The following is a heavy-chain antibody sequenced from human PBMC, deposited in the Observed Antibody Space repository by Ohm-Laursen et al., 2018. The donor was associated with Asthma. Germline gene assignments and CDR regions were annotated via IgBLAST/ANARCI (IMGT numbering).Heavy chain of an antibody. J-gene: IGHJ4*02. CDR2: IWYDGSNK. V-gene: IGHV3-33*06. CDR3: AKPRSYDYFDY. Sequence: SLRLSCSASGFTFSNYGMHWVRQAPGKGLEWVAVIWYDGSNKYYADSVKGRFTISRDNSKNTLYLKMNSLRAEDTAVYYCAKPRSYDYFDYWGQGTLVTVSS. CDR1: GFTFSNYG. D-gene: IGHD5-12*01.